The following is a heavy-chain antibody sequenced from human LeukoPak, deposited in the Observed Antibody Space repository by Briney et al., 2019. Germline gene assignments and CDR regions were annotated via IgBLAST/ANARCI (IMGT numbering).Heavy chain of an antibody. CDR1: GFTFSSYA. CDR2: VSGSGITT. D-gene: IGHD6-13*01. Sequence: GGSLRLSCAASGFTFSSYAMSWVRQAPGKGLEWVSAVSGSGITTYYADSVKGRFTISRDNSKNTLYLQMNSLRAEDTAVYCCAKAPPKAAAISSAFDIWGQGTMVTVSS. J-gene: IGHJ3*02. V-gene: IGHV3-23*01. CDR3: AKAPPKAAAISSAFDI.